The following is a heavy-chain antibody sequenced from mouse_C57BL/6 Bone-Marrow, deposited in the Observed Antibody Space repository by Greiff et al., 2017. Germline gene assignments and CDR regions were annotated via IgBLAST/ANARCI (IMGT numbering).Heavy chain of an antibody. Sequence: VQLQQSGPELVQPGASVQLSCKASGYSFTGYYMPWVKQSPGTILDWIGYLYPSNGFSSYNQKFKGTATLTVATASSTAYMELRSLTSEDSAVYYCARLLYQAMDYWGQGTSGTGAS. CDR1: GYSFTGYY. CDR2: LYPSNGFS. J-gene: IGHJ4*01. D-gene: IGHD2-12*01. CDR3: ARLLYQAMDY. V-gene: IGHV1-31*01.